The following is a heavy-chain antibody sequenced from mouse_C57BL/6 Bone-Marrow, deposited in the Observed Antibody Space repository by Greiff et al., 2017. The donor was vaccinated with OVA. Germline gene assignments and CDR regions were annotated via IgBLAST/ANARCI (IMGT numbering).Heavy chain of an antibody. CDR3: TTEGYVGNFDY. Sequence: EVQLQQSGAELVRPGASVKLSCTASGFNIKDDYMHWVKQRPEQGLEWIGWIDPENGDTEYASKFQGKATITADTSSNTAYLQLSSLTSEDTAVYYCTTEGYVGNFDYWGQGTTLTVSS. D-gene: IGHD2-2*01. J-gene: IGHJ2*01. V-gene: IGHV14-4*01. CDR1: GFNIKDDY. CDR2: IDPENGDT.